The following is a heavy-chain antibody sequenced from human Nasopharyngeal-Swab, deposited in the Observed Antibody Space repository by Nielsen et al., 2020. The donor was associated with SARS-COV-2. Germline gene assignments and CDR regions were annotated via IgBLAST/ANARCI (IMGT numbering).Heavy chain of an antibody. CDR1: GFTLSSFW. V-gene: IGHV3-7*01. D-gene: IGHD6-13*01. CDR2: IKQDGSEK. Sequence: GGSLRLSCAASGFTLSSFWMTWVRQAPGKGLEWVANIKQDGSEKYYVDSVKGRFTISRDNAKNSLYLQMNSLRAEDTAVYYCARLGGSSWDFDLWGRGTLVTVSS. J-gene: IGHJ2*01. CDR3: ARLGGSSWDFDL.